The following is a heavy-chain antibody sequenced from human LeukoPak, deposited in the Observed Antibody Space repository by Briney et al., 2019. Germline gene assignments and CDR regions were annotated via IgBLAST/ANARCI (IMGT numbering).Heavy chain of an antibody. V-gene: IGHV1-2*02. Sequence: ASVKVSCKASGYTFTGYYMHWVRQAPGQGLEWMGWINPNSGGTNYAQKFQGRVTMTRDTSISTAYMELSRLRSDDTAVYYCARDRTSSSWYGGGYYYYYYMDVWGKGTTVTISS. CDR2: INPNSGGT. J-gene: IGHJ6*03. CDR3: ARDRTSSSWYGGGYYYYYYMDV. D-gene: IGHD6-13*01. CDR1: GYTFTGYY.